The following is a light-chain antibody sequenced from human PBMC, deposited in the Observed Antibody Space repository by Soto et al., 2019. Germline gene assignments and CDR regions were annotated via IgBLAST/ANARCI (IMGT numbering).Light chain of an antibody. V-gene: IGLV1-51*01. CDR3: GTWDSSLSASYV. CDR1: SSNIGNNY. J-gene: IGLJ1*01. Sequence: QSVLTQPPSVSAAPGQKVTISCSGSSSNIGNNYVSWYQQLPGTAPKPLIHDNNKRPSGIPDRFSGSKSGTSATLGITGLQTGDEADYYCGTWDSSLSASYVFGNGTKVTVL. CDR2: DNN.